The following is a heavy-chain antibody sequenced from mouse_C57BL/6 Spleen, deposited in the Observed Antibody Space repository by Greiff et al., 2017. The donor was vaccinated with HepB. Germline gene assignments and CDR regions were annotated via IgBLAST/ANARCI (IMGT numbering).Heavy chain of an antibody. CDR2: IWTGGGT. CDR1: GFSLTSYA. D-gene: IGHD1-1*01. V-gene: IGHV2-9-1*01. Sequence: VHLVESGPGLVAPSQSLSITCTVSGFSLTSYAISWVRQPPGKGLEWLGVIWTGGGTNYNSALKSRLSISKDNSKSQVFLKMNSLQTDDTARYYCARSNYGSSDAMDYWGQGTSVTVSS. CDR3: ARSNYGSSDAMDY. J-gene: IGHJ4*01.